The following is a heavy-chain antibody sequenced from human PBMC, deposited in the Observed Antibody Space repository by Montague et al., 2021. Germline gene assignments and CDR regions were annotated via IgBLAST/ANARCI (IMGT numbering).Heavy chain of an antibody. D-gene: IGHD3-10*01. Sequence: CAISGDSVSNNNAAWNWIRESPSRGLEWLGMTYYRPTWYTDYAVSVKGRIAINPDTSKNQFSLQLNSVTPEDTAVYYCAREGVGDLLFSFDSWGQGTLVTVSS. CDR1: GDSVSNNNAA. CDR3: AREGVGDLLFSFDS. J-gene: IGHJ4*02. CDR2: TYYRPTWYT. V-gene: IGHV6-1*01.